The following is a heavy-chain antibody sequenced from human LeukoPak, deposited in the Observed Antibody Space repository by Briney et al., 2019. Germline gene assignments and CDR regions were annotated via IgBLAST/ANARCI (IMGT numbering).Heavy chain of an antibody. V-gene: IGHV1-46*01. CDR3: AKEGVTIFGVVTHFDY. Sequence: ASVKVSCKASGYTYTSYYMHWVRQAPGQGLEWMGMINPSGGSTRYAQKFQGRVTMTRDTSTSTVYMELSSLRSEDTAVSYCAKEGVTIFGVVTHFDYWGQGTLVSVSS. CDR2: INPSGGST. D-gene: IGHD3-3*01. J-gene: IGHJ4*02. CDR1: GYTYTSYY.